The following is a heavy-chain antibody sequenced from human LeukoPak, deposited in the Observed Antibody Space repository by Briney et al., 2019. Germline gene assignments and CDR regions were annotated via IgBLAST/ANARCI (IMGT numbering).Heavy chain of an antibody. J-gene: IGHJ4*02. V-gene: IGHV1-18*01. CDR2: ITSYNGNT. CDR1: GYTFTNYG. CDR3: ARAGKYSSTWYVDF. D-gene: IGHD6-13*01. Sequence: GASVKVSCKASGYTFTNYGISWVRQAPGQGLEWMGWITSYNGNTNYAQKLQDRVTMTTDTSTSTAYMELRSLRSDDTAVYYCARAGKYSSTWYVDFWGQGTLVTVSS.